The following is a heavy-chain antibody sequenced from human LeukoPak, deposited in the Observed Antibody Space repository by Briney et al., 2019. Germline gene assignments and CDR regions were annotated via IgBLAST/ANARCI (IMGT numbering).Heavy chain of an antibody. CDR1: GFTFSSYA. V-gene: IGHV3-48*02. D-gene: IGHD2-2*01. CDR2: VSGSSSTS. CDR3: ARSTTSWDY. Sequence: PGGSLRLFYAASGFTFSSYAMSWVRQAPGKGLEWVSYVSGSSSTSSYADSVKGRFTISRDNAKNSLYLQMNSLRDEDTAVYYCARSTTSWDYWGQGTLVTVSS. J-gene: IGHJ4*02.